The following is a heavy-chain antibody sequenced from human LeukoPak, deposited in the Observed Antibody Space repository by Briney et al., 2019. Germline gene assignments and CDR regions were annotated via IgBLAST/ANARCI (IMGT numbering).Heavy chain of an antibody. J-gene: IGHJ4*02. V-gene: IGHV3-21*01. CDR3: ARGFRDGYTTADY. CDR1: GFTFSSYA. CDR2: ISSSSSYI. Sequence: GGSLRLSCAASGFTFSSYAMSWVRQAPGKGLEWVSSISSSSSYIYYADSVKGRFTISRDNAKNSLYLQMNSLRAEDTAVYYCARGFRDGYTTADYWGQGTLVTVSS. D-gene: IGHD5-24*01.